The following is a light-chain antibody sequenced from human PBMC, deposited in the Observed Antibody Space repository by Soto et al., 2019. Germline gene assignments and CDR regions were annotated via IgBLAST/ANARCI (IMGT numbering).Light chain of an antibody. V-gene: IGKV1-17*01. J-gene: IGKJ5*01. Sequence: DIQMTQYTSTLPASVGDRVTITCRASQSISNWLAWYQQKPGRAPKRLIYAASSLQSGVPSRFSGSGSGTEFTLTISSLQPEDFATYYCLQHNTYPLTFGQRTLLEV. CDR3: LQHNTYPLT. CDR2: AAS. CDR1: QSISNW.